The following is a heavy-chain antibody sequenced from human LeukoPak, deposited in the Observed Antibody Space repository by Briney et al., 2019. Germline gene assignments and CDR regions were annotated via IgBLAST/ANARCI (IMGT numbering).Heavy chain of an antibody. V-gene: IGHV1-8*01. J-gene: IGHJ4*02. D-gene: IGHD5-18*01. CDR2: MNPHSGNT. Sequence: ASVKVSCKASGYTFTSYDINWVRQATGQGLEWMGWMNPHSGNTGYAQKFQGRVTMTRDTSTSTVYMELSSLRSEDTAVYYCAREEGIQFWVFNYWGQGTLVTVSS. CDR1: GYTFTSYD. CDR3: AREEGIQFWVFNY.